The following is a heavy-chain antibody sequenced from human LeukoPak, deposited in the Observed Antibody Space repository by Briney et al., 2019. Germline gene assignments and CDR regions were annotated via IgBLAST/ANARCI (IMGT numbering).Heavy chain of an antibody. CDR2: ISGSGTVT. CDR1: GFTFSSYG. J-gene: IGHJ4*02. CDR3: AKLPGERYCSVDSCQGRSSGFDY. Sequence: GGSLRLSCAASGFTFSSYGMSWVRQAPGKGLEWVSGISGSGTVTYSADSVRGRFTIFRDNSKNTLYLQTNSLRAEDTAVYYCAKLPGERYCSVDSCQGRSSGFDYWGQGTLVAVSS. D-gene: IGHD2-15*01. V-gene: IGHV3-23*01.